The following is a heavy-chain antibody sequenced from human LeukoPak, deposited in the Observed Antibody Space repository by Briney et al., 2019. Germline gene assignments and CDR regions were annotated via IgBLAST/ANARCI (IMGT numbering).Heavy chain of an antibody. CDR1: GFTFSSYA. V-gene: IGHV3-30*02. D-gene: IGHD1-26*01. J-gene: IGHJ4*02. Sequence: GGSLRLSCAASGFTFSSYAMSWVRQAPGKGLEWVAFIRYDGSNKYYADSVKGRFTISRDNSKNTLYLQMNSLRAEDTAVYYCAKVAPLKHSGSYYAKEGHWGQGTLVTVSS. CDR2: IRYDGSNK. CDR3: AKVAPLKHSGSYYAKEGH.